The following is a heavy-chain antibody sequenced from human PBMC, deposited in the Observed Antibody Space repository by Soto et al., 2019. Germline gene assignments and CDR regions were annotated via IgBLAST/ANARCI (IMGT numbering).Heavy chain of an antibody. J-gene: IGHJ3*02. D-gene: IGHD3-22*01. V-gene: IGHV3-30*18. CDR1: GFAFSSYV. Sequence: GGSLKLSGAASGFAFSSYVLHWVRQAPGKGLEWVAVISYDGSNKYYADSVKGRFTISRDNSKNTLYLQMNSLRAEDTAVYYCAQGSDSSGLDAFDTWGQGTMVTVSS. CDR2: ISYDGSNK. CDR3: AQGSDSSGLDAFDT.